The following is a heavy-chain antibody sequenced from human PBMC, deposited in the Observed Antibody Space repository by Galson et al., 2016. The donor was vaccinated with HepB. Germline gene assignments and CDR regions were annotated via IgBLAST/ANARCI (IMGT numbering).Heavy chain of an antibody. Sequence: SLRLSCAASGFTFNTYAMSWVRQAPGKGLEWVAVIREDGSEKHYVDSVKGRFTISRDNAKNSLYMQMDSLRGEDTAVYYCARGSGYLIDYWGQGTLVTVSS. CDR2: IREDGSEK. CDR1: GFTFNTYA. J-gene: IGHJ4*02. D-gene: IGHD5-18*01. CDR3: ARGSGYLIDY. V-gene: IGHV3-7*04.